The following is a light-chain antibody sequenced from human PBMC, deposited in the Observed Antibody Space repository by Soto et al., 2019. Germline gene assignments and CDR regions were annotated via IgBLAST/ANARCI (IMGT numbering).Light chain of an antibody. CDR1: SSDVGGYKN. CDR3: SSYTSSSVV. CDR2: DVS. J-gene: IGLJ3*02. Sequence: QSALTQPASVSGSPGQSITISCTGTSSDVGGYKNVSWYQQHPGKAPKLMIYDVSNRPSGVSNRISGSKSGNTASLTISGLQADDEADYYCSSYTSSSVVFGGGTKLTVL. V-gene: IGLV2-14*01.